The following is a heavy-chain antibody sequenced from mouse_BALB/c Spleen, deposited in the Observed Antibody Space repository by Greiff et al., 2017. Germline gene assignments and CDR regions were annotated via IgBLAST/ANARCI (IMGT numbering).Heavy chain of an antibody. CDR1: GYSFTGYT. CDR3: ARKRVVATDYAMDY. V-gene: IGHV1-18*01. CDR2: INPYNGGT. J-gene: IGHJ4*01. Sequence: VQLKESGPELVKPGASMKISCKASGYSFTGYTMNWVKQSHGKNLEWIGLINPYNGGTSYNQKFKGKATLTVDKSSSTAYMELLSLTSEDSAVYYCARKRVVATDYAMDYWGQGTSVTVSS. D-gene: IGHD1-1*01.